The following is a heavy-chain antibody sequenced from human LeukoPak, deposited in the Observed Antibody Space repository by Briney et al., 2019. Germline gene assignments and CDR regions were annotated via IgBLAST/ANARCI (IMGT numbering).Heavy chain of an antibody. CDR3: ARGRVVAAAGEGGYYYYGMDV. CDR2: IKQDGSEK. J-gene: IGHJ6*02. D-gene: IGHD6-13*01. Sequence: GGSLRLSCAASGFTFSSYWMSWVRQAPGKGLEWVANIKQDGSEKYYVDSVKGRFTISRDNAKNSLYLQMNSLRAEDTAVYYCARGRVVAAAGEGGYYYYGMDVWGQGTTVTVSS. V-gene: IGHV3-7*01. CDR1: GFTFSSYW.